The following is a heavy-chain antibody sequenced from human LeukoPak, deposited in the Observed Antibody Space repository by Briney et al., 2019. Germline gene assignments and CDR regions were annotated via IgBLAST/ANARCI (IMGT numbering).Heavy chain of an antibody. Sequence: PSETLSLTCAVSGYSISSGYYWGWIRQPPGKGLEWIGSIYHSGSTYYNPSLKSRVTISVDTSKNQFSLKLSSVTAADTAVYYCARATFGNYYDFDYWGQGTLATVSS. CDR1: GYSISSGYY. D-gene: IGHD1-26*01. CDR3: ARATFGNYYDFDY. CDR2: IYHSGST. J-gene: IGHJ4*02. V-gene: IGHV4-38-2*01.